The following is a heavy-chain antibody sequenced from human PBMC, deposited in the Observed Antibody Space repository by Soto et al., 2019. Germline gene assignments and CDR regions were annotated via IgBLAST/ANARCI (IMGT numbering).Heavy chain of an antibody. Sequence: QVQLVQSGAEVKKPGSSVKVSCKASGGTLSSYAISWVRQAPGQGLEWMGGIIPIFGTANYAQKFQGRVTITADESTSTAYMELSSLRSEDTAVYYCARGAVFRMVRGVISFDYWGQGTLVTVSS. CDR2: IIPIFGTA. V-gene: IGHV1-69*01. CDR1: GGTLSSYA. J-gene: IGHJ4*02. CDR3: ARGAVFRMVRGVISFDY. D-gene: IGHD3-10*01.